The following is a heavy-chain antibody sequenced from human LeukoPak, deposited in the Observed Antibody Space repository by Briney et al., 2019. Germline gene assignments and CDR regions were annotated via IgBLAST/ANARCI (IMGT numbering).Heavy chain of an antibody. J-gene: IGHJ5*02. CDR2: IRYDGSNK. Sequence: GGSLRLSCAASGFTFSSYGMHWVRQAPGKGLEWVAFIRYDGSNKYYADSVKGRFTISRDNSKNTLYLQMNSLRAEDTAVYYCAKDRYSGHDPRYNWFDPWGQGTLVTVSS. CDR3: AKDRYSGHDPRYNWFDP. V-gene: IGHV3-30*02. CDR1: GFTFSSYG. D-gene: IGHD5-12*01.